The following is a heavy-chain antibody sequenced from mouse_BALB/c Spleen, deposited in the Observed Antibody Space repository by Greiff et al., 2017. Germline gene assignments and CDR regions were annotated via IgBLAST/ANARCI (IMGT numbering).Heavy chain of an antibody. J-gene: IGHJ3*01. D-gene: IGHD2-4*01. V-gene: IGHV14-3*02. Sequence: EVQLQQSGAELVKPGASVKLSCTASGFNIKDTYMHWVKQRPEQGLEWIGRIDPANGNTKYDPKFQGKATITADTSSNTAYLQLSSLTSEDTAVYYCAFYYDYDGFAYWGQGTLVTVSA. CDR2: IDPANGNT. CDR3: AFYYDYDGFAY. CDR1: GFNIKDTY.